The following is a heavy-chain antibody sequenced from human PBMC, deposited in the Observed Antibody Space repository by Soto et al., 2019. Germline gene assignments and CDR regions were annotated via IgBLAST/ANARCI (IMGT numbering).Heavy chain of an antibody. CDR2: INPNSGGT. CDR3: ARAPDYVWGSYRHSHLLS. V-gene: IGHV1-2*02. D-gene: IGHD3-16*02. J-gene: IGHJ5*02. CDR1: GYTFTGYY. Sequence: ASVKVSCKASGYTFTGYYMHWVRQAPGQGLEWMGWINPNSGGTNYAQKFQGRVTMNRDTSISTAYMGLSRLRSDDTAVYYCARAPDYVWGSYRHSHLLSWGQGTLVTVSS.